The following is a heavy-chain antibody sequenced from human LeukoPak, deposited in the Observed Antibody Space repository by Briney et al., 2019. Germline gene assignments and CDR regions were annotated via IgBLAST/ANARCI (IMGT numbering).Heavy chain of an antibody. CDR2: IKQDGSEK. J-gene: IGHJ3*02. CDR1: GFTFSSYG. D-gene: IGHD3-10*01. CDR3: ARDPGGAFDI. Sequence: GRSLRLSCAASGFTFSSYGMHWVRQAPGKGLEWVANIKQDGSEKYYVDSVKGRFTISRDNAKNSLYLQMNSLRAEDTAVYYCARDPGGAFDIWGQGTMVTVSS. V-gene: IGHV3-7*01.